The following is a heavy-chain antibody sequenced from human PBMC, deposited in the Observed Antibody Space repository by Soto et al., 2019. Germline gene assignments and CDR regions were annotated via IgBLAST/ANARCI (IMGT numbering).Heavy chain of an antibody. CDR3: ARGMRITMVRGVITPYYYYYMDV. D-gene: IGHD3-10*01. CDR1: GYTFTSYD. V-gene: IGHV1-8*01. Sequence: ASVKVSCKASGYTFTSYDINWVRQATGQGLEWMGWMNPNSGNTGYAQKFQGRVTMTRNTSISTAYMELSSLRSEDTAVYYCARGMRITMVRGVITPYYYYYMDVWGKGTTVTVSS. CDR2: MNPNSGNT. J-gene: IGHJ6*03.